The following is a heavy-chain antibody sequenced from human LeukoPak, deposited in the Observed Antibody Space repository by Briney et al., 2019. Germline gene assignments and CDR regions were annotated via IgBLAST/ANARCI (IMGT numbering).Heavy chain of an antibody. CDR1: AGSISSSSHH. CDR2: VYYGRTT. Sequence: SETLSLTCAVSAGSISSSSHHWGWIRQSPGKGLVWIGSVYYGRTTYYNPSLNSRVTSRNQFSLQLNSVTAADTAVYYCVRHDGRGGATMGALDSWGQGSLVTVSS. D-gene: IGHD5-12*01. V-gene: IGHV4-39*01. CDR3: VRHDGRGGATMGALDS. J-gene: IGHJ4*02.